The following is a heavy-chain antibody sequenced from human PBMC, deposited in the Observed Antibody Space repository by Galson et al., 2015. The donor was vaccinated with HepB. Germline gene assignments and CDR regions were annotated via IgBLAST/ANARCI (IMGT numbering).Heavy chain of an antibody. J-gene: IGHJ4*02. CDR1: GFTFNTDY. D-gene: IGHD3-22*01. V-gene: IGHV3-64D*06. Sequence: SLRLSCAASGFTFNTDYMHWVRQTPGKGLEYVSAISSNGGSTYYADSVRGRFTISRDNSKNTLYLQMSSLRPEDTGVYYCVKDQVLYYDGGGLEYWGQGTLVTVSS. CDR2: ISSNGGST. CDR3: VKDQVLYYDGGGLEY.